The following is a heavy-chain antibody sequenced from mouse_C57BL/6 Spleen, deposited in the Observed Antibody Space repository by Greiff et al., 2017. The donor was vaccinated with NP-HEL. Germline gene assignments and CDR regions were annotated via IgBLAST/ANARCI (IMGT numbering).Heavy chain of an antibody. CDR1: GFTFSSYT. CDR2: ISGGGGNT. CDR3: ASSLGYFDV. J-gene: IGHJ1*03. Sequence: EVQRVESGGGLVKPGGSLKLSCAASGFTFSSYTMSWVRQTPEKRLEWVATISGGGGNTYYPDSVKGRFTISRDNAKNTLYLQMSSLRSEDTALYYCASSLGYFDVWGTGTTVTVSS. V-gene: IGHV5-9*01.